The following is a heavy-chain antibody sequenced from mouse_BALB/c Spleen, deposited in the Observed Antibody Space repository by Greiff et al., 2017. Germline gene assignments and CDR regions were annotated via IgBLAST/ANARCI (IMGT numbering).Heavy chain of an antibody. J-gene: IGHJ4*01. D-gene: IGHD1-1*02. CDR1: GFTFSSYA. CDR3: ARGGDYKAMDY. V-gene: IGHV5-9-3*01. Sequence: EVKLMESGGGLVKPGGSLKLSCAASGFTFSSYAMSWVRQTPEKRLEWVATISSGGSYTYYPDSVKGRITISRDNAKNTLYLQMSSLRSEDTAMYYCARGGDYKAMDYWGQGTSVTVSS. CDR2: ISSGGSYT.